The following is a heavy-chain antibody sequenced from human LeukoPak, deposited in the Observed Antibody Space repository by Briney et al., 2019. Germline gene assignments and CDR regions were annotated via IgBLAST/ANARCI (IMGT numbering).Heavy chain of an antibody. CDR3: ARGYGADV. CDR1: GFNFRTYW. Sequence: PGGSLRRSCAASGFNFRTYWMHWVRQAPGKGLVWVSRINSDGSNTTYADSVKGRFTVSRDNAMNTLYLQMHSLRAEDTALYFCARGYGADVWGKGTMVTVSS. CDR2: INSDGSNT. J-gene: IGHJ6*04. V-gene: IGHV3-74*01.